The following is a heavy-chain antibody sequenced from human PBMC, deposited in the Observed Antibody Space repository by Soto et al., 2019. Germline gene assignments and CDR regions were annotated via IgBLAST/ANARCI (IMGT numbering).Heavy chain of an antibody. CDR3: ARISYTGSSWYGMDV. J-gene: IGHJ6*02. D-gene: IGHD6-13*01. CDR1: GGSISSSSYY. V-gene: IGHV4-39*01. CDR2: IYYSGST. Sequence: QLQLQESGPGLVKPSETLSLTCTVSGGSISSSSYYWGWIRQPPGKGLEWIGSIYYSGSTYYNPSLKSRVTISVDTSKNQFSLKLSSVTAADTAVYYCARISYTGSSWYGMDVWGQGTTVTVSS.